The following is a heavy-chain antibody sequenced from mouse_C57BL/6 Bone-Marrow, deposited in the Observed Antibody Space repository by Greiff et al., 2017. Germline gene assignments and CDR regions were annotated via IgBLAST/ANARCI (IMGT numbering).Heavy chain of an antibody. CDR1: GYTFTSYW. CDR2: IDPNSGGT. Sequence: VQLQQPGAELVKPGASVKLSCKASGYTFTSYWMHWVKQRPGRGLEWIGGIDPNSGGTTYNEKFKSKATLTVDKPSSTAYMQLSSLTSEDSAVYYCARGSLHWYFDVWGTGTTVTVSS. CDR3: ARGSLHWYFDV. D-gene: IGHD6-1*01. J-gene: IGHJ1*03. V-gene: IGHV1-72*01.